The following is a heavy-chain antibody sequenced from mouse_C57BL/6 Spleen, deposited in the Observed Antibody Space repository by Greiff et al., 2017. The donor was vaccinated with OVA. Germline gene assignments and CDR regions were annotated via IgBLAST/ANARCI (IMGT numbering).Heavy chain of an antibody. Sequence: QVQLQQSGPELVKPGASVKLSCKASGYTFTSYDINWVKQRPGQGLEWIGWIYPRDGSTKYNEKFNGKATFTVDTSSSTAYMELHSLTSEDSAVYFCARRRSTVVAPFDYWGQGTTLTVSS. CDR2: IYPRDGST. CDR1: GYTFTSYD. D-gene: IGHD1-1*01. V-gene: IGHV1-85*01. J-gene: IGHJ2*01. CDR3: ARRRSTVVAPFDY.